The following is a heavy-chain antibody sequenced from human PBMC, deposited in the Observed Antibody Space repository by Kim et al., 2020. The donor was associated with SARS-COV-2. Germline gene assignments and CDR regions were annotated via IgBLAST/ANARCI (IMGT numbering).Heavy chain of an antibody. CDR3: ARGADRNDVLLWFGESAIFFPHA. CDR2: ISSSSSTI. D-gene: IGHD3-10*01. CDR1: GFTFSSYS. J-gene: IGHJ5*02. V-gene: IGHV3-48*02. Sequence: GGSLRLSCAASGFTFSSYSMNWVRQAPGKGLEWVSYISSSSSTIYYADSVKGRFTISRDNAKNSLYLQMNSLRDEEPAVYYCARGADRNDVLLWFGESAIFFPHAWGQGTLVTVSS.